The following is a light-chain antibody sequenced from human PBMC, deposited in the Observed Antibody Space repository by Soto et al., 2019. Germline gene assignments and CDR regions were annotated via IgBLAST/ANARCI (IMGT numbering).Light chain of an antibody. J-gene: IGKJ4*01. Sequence: DIQMTQSPSTLSASVGDRVTITCRASQSISTWLAGYHEKPWQPPRILIYKATSLESGVPSRFSGSGSGTEFTLTINSLQPDDFATFLFRQYNAYQLTLGGWTTVEIK. CDR3: RQYNAYQLT. CDR1: QSISTW. CDR2: KAT. V-gene: IGKV1-5*03.